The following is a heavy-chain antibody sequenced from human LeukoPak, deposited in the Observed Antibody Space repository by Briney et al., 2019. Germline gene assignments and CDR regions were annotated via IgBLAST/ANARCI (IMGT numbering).Heavy chain of an antibody. J-gene: IGHJ4*02. D-gene: IGHD6-19*01. V-gene: IGHV3-23*01. Sequence: GGSLRLSCTASGFTFSNYALGWVRQAPGKGLEWVSLISGSGGGTYFADSVKGRFTISRDNSKNTLYLQMNSLRAEDTAVYYCAKDLSSGWYPYYFDFWGRGTLVTVSS. CDR3: AKDLSSGWYPYYFDF. CDR1: GFTFSNYA. CDR2: ISGSGGGT.